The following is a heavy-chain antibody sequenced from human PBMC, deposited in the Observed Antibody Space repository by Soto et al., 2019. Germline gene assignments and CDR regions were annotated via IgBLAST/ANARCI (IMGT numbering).Heavy chain of an antibody. CDR1: GFTFSYG. V-gene: IGHV3-30*18. J-gene: IGHJ4*02. D-gene: IGHD2-15*01. Sequence: VQLLESGGGLIQPGGSLRLSCAASGFTFSYGIHWLRQAPGKGLEWVAYISYDSSNKFYGDSVKGRFTISRDNSKNTQFLQMSSLRAEVTAVYYCAKLVIGYCSGNTCNDYWGQGTLVAVSS. CDR2: ISYDSSNK. CDR3: AKLVIGYCSGNTCNDY.